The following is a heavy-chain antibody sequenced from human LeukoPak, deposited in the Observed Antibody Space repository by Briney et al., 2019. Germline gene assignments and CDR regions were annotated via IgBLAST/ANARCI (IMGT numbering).Heavy chain of an antibody. CDR1: GGSFSGYY. CDR3: ARQVVVGHAFDY. J-gene: IGHJ4*02. D-gene: IGHD2-15*01. Sequence: SETLSLTCAVYGGSFSGYYWSWIRQPPGKGLEWIGSIYYSGSTYYNPSLKSRVTISVDTSKNQFSLKLSSVTAADTAVYYCARQVVVGHAFDYWGQGTLVTVSS. V-gene: IGHV4-34*01. CDR2: IYYSGST.